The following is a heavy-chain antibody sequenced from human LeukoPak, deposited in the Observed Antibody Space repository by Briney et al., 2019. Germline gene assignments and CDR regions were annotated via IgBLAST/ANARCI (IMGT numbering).Heavy chain of an antibody. Sequence: GRSLTLSCAASGFTFSRYTMHWVRQAPGKGLEWVAVISYDKSNKYYAHSVKGRLTISRDNSKNTLYLQMHSLRAEDTALYYCARERHGYSWNDVFDYWGQGTLVTVSS. CDR3: ARERHGYSWNDVFDY. V-gene: IGHV3-30-3*01. CDR1: GFTFSRYT. J-gene: IGHJ4*02. D-gene: IGHD1-20*01. CDR2: ISYDKSNK.